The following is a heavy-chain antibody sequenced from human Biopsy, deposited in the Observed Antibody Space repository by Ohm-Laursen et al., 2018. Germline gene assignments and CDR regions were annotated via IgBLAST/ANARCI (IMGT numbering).Heavy chain of an antibody. CDR3: ARDRGYYSDRTVPGYFDL. CDR1: GDSISSYY. Sequence: GTLSLTCAVSGDSISSYYWSWIRQPPGKGLQWIGYVYYTGSTDYNPSLQSRVTISVGTSKNHFSLRLRSVTPADPAVYYCARDRGYYSDRTVPGYFDLWGRGTLVTVSS. J-gene: IGHJ2*01. V-gene: IGHV4-59*01. CDR2: VYYTGST. D-gene: IGHD3-22*01.